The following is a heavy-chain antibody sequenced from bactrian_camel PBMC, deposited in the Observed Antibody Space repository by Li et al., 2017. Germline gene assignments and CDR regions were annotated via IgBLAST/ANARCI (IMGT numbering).Heavy chain of an antibody. D-gene: IGHD2*01. CDR2: VCTGDGRT. CDR1: GFTFKDMW. Sequence: HVQLVESGGGLVQPGGSLTLSCAPSGFTFKDMWVHWVRQAPGKGLEWVSTVCTGDGRTKSADSVKGRFTMSRDNDKIIVYLQMNSLKSEDTALYYCAKALGGGHYYTGEYGYWGQGTQVTVS. CDR3: AKALGGGHYYTGEYGY. J-gene: IGHJ4*01. V-gene: IGHV3S1*01.